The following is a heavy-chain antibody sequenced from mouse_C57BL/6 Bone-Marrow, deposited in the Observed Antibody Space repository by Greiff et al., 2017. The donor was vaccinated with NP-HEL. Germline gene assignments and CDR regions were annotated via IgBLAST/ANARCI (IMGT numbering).Heavy chain of an antibody. CDR3: ARQRDYGMYYYAMDY. CDR1: GFTFSDYG. CDR2: ISNLAYSI. V-gene: IGHV5-15*01. J-gene: IGHJ4*01. Sequence: EVMLVESGGGLVQPGGSLKLSCAASGFTFSDYGMAWVRQAPRKGPEWVAFISNLAYSIYYADTVTGRFTISRENAKNTLYLEMSSLRSEDTAMYYCARQRDYGMYYYAMDYRGQGTSVTVSS. D-gene: IGHD1-1*01.